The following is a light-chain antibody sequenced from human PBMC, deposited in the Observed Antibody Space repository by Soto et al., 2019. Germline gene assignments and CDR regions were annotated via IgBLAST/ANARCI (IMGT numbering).Light chain of an antibody. J-gene: IGLJ1*01. Sequence: QSALTQPASVSGSPGQSITISCTGTSSDVGGYNYVSWYQQHPGKAPKLMIYDVSNRPSGVSNRFSGSKSGNTASLTISGLQSEDEADYYCISYTSSSFQVFGTGTKVTVL. CDR3: ISYTSSSFQV. CDR2: DVS. V-gene: IGLV2-14*03. CDR1: SSDVGGYNY.